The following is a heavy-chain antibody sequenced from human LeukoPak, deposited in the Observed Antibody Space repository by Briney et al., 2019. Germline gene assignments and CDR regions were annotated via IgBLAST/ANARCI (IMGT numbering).Heavy chain of an antibody. CDR2: INPNGGST. D-gene: IGHD3-16*01. Sequence: GASVKVSCKASGYTFIRYYMHWVRQAPGQGLEWMGRINPNGGSTSYAEKFQGRVTMTRDTSTSTVYMELSSLRSDDTAVYYCASCSHEGDPYYFDYWGQGTLVTVSS. CDR1: GYTFIRYY. J-gene: IGHJ4*02. V-gene: IGHV1-46*01. CDR3: ASCSHEGDPYYFDY.